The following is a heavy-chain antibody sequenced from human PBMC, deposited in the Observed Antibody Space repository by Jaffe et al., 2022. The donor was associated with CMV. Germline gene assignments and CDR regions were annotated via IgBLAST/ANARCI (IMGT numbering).Heavy chain of an antibody. CDR1: GFTFDDYA. CDR2: ISWNSGSI. J-gene: IGHJ6*02. V-gene: IGHV3-9*01. Sequence: EVQLVESGGGLVQPGRSLRLSCAASGFTFDDYAMHWVRQAPGKGLEWVSGISWNSGSIGYADSVKGRFTISRDNAKNSLYLQMNSLRAEDTALYYCAKDLGLAAAGKRDFYYYYYGMDVWGQGTTVTVSS. D-gene: IGHD6-13*01. CDR3: AKDLGLAAAGKRDFYYYYYGMDV.